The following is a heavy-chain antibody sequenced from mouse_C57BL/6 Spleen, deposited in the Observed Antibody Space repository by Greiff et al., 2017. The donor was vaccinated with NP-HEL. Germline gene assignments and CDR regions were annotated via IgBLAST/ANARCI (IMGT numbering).Heavy chain of an antibody. V-gene: IGHV3-6*01. J-gene: IGHJ4*01. CDR2: ISYDGSN. CDR1: GYSITSGYY. D-gene: IGHD4-1*01. CDR3: AREDWDGSKAMDY. Sequence: ESGPGLVKPSQSLSLTCSVTGYSITSGYYWNWIRQFPGNKLEWMGYISYDGSNNYNPSLKNRISITRDTSKNQFFLKLNSVTTEDTATYYCAREDWDGSKAMDYWGQGTSVTVSS.